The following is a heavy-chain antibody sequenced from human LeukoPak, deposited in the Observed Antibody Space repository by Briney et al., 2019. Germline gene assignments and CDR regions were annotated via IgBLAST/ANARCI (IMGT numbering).Heavy chain of an antibody. Sequence: SVKVSCKASGGTFSSYAISWVRQAPGQGLEWMGGIIPIFGTANYAQKFQGRVTMTRNTSISTAYMELSSLRSEDTAVYYCASGVGVVKYGMDVWGQGTTVTVSS. V-gene: IGHV1-69*05. CDR3: ASGVGVVKYGMDV. D-gene: IGHD3-3*01. CDR1: GGTFSSYA. CDR2: IIPIFGTA. J-gene: IGHJ6*02.